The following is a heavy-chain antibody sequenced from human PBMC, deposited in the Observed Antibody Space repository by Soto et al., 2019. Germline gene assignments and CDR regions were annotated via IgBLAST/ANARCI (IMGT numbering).Heavy chain of an antibody. J-gene: IGHJ4*02. CDR3: ERDYYGSGSSATLCY. D-gene: IGHD3-10*01. CDR1: GFTFSSYG. V-gene: IGHV3-33*01. Sequence: GGSLRLSCAASGFTFSSYGMHWVRQAPGKGLEWVAVIWYDGSNKYYADSVKGRFTISRDNSKNTLYLQMNSLRAEDTAVYYCERDYYGSGSSATLCYWGQGTLVTVSS. CDR2: IWYDGSNK.